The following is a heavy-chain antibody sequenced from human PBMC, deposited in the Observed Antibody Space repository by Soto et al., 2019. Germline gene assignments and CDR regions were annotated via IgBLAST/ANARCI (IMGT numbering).Heavy chain of an antibody. Sequence: SKTLSRNCAVYGGSFSGNNKSWIRQPPGKGLEWIGEINHSGSTNYNPSLKSRVTISVDTSKNQFSLKLSSVTAADTAVYYCARVLWFGELYHYYYYGMDVWGQGTTVTVSS. D-gene: IGHD3-10*01. J-gene: IGHJ6*02. CDR2: INHSGST. CDR3: ARVLWFGELYHYYYYGMDV. V-gene: IGHV4-34*01. CDR1: GGSFSGNN.